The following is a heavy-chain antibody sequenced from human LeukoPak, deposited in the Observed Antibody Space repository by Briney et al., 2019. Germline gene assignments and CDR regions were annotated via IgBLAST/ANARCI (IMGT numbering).Heavy chain of an antibody. CDR2: ISACNGNT. CDR3: ARDESGHGSGSYNY. J-gene: IGHJ4*02. CDR1: GYTFTSYG. Sequence: GASVKVSCKASGYTFTSYGISWVRQAPGQGLEWMGWISACNGNTNYAQKLQGRVTMTTDTSTSTAYMELRSLRSDDTAVYYCARDESGHGSGSYNYWGQGTLVTVSS. V-gene: IGHV1-18*01. D-gene: IGHD3-10*01.